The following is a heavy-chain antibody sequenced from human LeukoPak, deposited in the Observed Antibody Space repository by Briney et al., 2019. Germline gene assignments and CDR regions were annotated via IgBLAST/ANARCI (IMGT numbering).Heavy chain of an antibody. D-gene: IGHD5-24*01. V-gene: IGHV3-72*01. CDR3: ARGPEDGYNSIYYMDV. Sequence: GGSLRLSCAASGFTFSDHYMDWVRQAPGKGLEWVGRTRNKANSYTTEYAASVKGRFTISRDDSKDSLYLQMNSLKTEDTAVYYCARGPEDGYNSIYYMDVWGKGTTVTVSS. CDR1: GFTFSDHY. J-gene: IGHJ6*03. CDR2: TRNKANSYTT.